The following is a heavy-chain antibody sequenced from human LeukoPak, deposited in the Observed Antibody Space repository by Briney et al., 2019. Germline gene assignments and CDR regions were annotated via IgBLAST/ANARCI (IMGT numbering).Heavy chain of an antibody. CDR3: ARVVGAGYFDL. CDR1: GFTFRSYS. J-gene: IGHJ2*01. CDR2: ISSSSSYI. V-gene: IGHV3-21*06. D-gene: IGHD1-26*01. Sequence: GGSLRLSCAASGFTFRSYSMNWVRQAPGKGLEWVSSISSSSSYIYYADSVKGRFTISRDNAKNSLYLQMNSLRAEDTAVYYCARVVGAGYFDLWGRGTLVTVSS.